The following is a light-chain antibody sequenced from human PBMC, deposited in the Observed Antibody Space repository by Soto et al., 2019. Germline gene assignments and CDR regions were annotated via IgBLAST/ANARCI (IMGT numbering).Light chain of an antibody. J-gene: IGLJ2*01. Sequence: QSVLTQPPSVSEAPGQKVSISCSGSSSNIGNNYVSWYQHLPGKAPKLLIYDNNKRPSGIPDRFSGSKSGTSATLGITGLQTGDEADYYCGTWDDSLSAVVFGGGTKLTVL. V-gene: IGLV1-51*01. CDR3: GTWDDSLSAVV. CDR2: DNN. CDR1: SSNIGNNY.